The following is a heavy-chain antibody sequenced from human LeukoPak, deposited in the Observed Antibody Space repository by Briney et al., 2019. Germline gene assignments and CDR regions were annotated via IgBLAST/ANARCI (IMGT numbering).Heavy chain of an antibody. CDR2: ISGSGGST. CDR3: ARDGVGYDYESPPDY. Sequence: GGSLRLSCAASGFTFSSYAMSWVRQAPGKGLEWVSAISGSGGSTYYADSVKGRFTISRDNSKNTLYLQMNSLRAEDTAVYYCARDGVGYDYESPPDYWGQGTLVTVSS. J-gene: IGHJ4*02. D-gene: IGHD5-12*01. V-gene: IGHV3-23*01. CDR1: GFTFSSYA.